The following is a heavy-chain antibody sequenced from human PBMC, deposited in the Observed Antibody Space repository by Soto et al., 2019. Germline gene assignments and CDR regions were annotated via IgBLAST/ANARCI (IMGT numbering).Heavy chain of an antibody. CDR2: INSDGSST. V-gene: IGHV3-74*01. D-gene: IGHD3-16*02. CDR3: ARDGPYDYVWGSYRSPIDY. CDR1: GSTFSSYW. Sequence: EVQLVESGGGLVQPGGSLRLSCAASGSTFSSYWMHWVRQAPGKGLVWVSRINSDGSSTSYADSVKGRFTISRDNAKNTLYLQMNSLRAEDTAVYYCARDGPYDYVWGSYRSPIDYWGQGTLVTVSS. J-gene: IGHJ4*02.